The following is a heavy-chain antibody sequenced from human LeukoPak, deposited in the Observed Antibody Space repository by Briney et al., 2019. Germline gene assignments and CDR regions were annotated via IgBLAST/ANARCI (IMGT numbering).Heavy chain of an antibody. CDR2: INPNSGGT. J-gene: IGHJ5*02. CDR1: GYTFTGYY. V-gene: IGHV1-2*02. CDR3: ARDRRDSSGYSLTLNWFDP. Sequence: ASVKVSCKASGYTFTGYYMHWVRQAPGQGLEWMGWINPNSGGTNYAQKFQGRVTMTRDTSISTAYMELSRLRSDDTAVYYCARDRRDSSGYSLTLNWFDPWGQGTLVTVSS. D-gene: IGHD3-22*01.